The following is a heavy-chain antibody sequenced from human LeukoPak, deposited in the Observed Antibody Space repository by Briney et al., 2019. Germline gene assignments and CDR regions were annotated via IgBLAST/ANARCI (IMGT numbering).Heavy chain of an antibody. CDR2: ISSSGSTI. CDR3: AGVRAVAGPLDH. D-gene: IGHD6-19*01. Sequence: QPGGSLRLSCAASGFTFSSYEMNWVRQAPGKGLEWVSYISSSGSTIYYADSVKGRFTISRDNVKNSLYLQMNSLRAEDTAVYYCAGVRAVAGPLDHWGQGTPVTVSS. V-gene: IGHV3-48*03. CDR1: GFTFSSYE. J-gene: IGHJ4*02.